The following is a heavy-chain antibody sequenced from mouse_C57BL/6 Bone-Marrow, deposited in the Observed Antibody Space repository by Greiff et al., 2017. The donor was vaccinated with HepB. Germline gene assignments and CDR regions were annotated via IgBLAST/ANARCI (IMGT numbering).Heavy chain of an antibody. Sequence: VQLQQSGAELVKPGASVKMSCKASGYTFTSYWITWVKQRPGQGLEWIGDIYPGSGSTNYNEKFKSKATLTVDTSSSTAYMQLSSLTSEDSAVYYCANFYYDYDGWFAYWGQGTLVTVSA. V-gene: IGHV1-55*01. CDR2: IYPGSGST. J-gene: IGHJ3*01. CDR1: GYTFTSYW. CDR3: ANFYYDYDGWFAY. D-gene: IGHD2-4*01.